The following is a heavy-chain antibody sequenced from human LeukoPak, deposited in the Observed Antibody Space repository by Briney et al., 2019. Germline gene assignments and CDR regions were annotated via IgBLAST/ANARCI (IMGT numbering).Heavy chain of an antibody. CDR3: GRSPLGGVSSTSCCHLDY. V-gene: IGHV5-51*02. J-gene: IGHJ4*02. D-gene: IGHD2-2*01. CDR1: GYSFTTYW. CDR2: IYPGDSDT. Sequence: PGESLQISCKGSGYSFTTYWTAWVRQMPGKGLEWMGMIYPGDSDTRYNPSFQGQVTISADKSMSTAYLQWSSLKASDTAMYYCGRSPLGGVSSTSCCHLDYWGKGTLVTVSS.